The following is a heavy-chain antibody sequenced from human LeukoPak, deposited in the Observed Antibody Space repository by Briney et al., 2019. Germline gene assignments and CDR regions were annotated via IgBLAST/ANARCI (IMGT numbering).Heavy chain of an antibody. CDR1: GFTFSDYY. CDR2: ISSSGSTI. J-gene: IGHJ6*02. V-gene: IGHV3-11*01. D-gene: IGHD6-19*01. CDR3: ARGHIAVAGAVHYYYGMDV. Sequence: GGPLRLSCAASGFTFSDYYMSWIRQAPGKGLEWVSYISSSGSTIYYADSVKGRFTISRDNAKNSLYLQMNSLRAEDTAVYYCARGHIAVAGAVHYYYGMDVWGQGTTVTVSS.